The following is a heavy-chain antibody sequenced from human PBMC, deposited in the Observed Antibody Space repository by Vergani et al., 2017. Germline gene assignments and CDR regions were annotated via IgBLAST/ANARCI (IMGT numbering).Heavy chain of an antibody. Sequence: QVQLQESAPGLVKPSQTLSLTCNVSGGSISSGDSYWSWIRQTPGKGLAWIGYTYHSGYTHYNPSLRSRVTLSVDTSKNQFSLKVTTVAAADAAMYFCARSASDIFVEEIDYWDQGTLVTVSS. D-gene: IGHD3-9*01. CDR1: GGSISSGDSY. V-gene: IGHV4-30-4*08. CDR3: ARSASDIFVEEIDY. CDR2: TYHSGYT. J-gene: IGHJ4*02.